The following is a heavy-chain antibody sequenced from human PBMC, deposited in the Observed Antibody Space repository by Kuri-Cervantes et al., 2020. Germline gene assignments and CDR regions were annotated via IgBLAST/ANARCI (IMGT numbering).Heavy chain of an antibody. CDR3: AVTVTTYYYGMDG. D-gene: IGHD4-17*01. J-gene: IGHJ6*02. Sequence: SCTVSGGSISSGSYYWSWIRQPAGKGLEWIGRIYTSGSTNYSPSLKSRVTISVDTSKNQFSLKLSSVTAADTAVYYCAVTVTTYYYGMDGWGQGNTVNVSS. CDR1: GGSISSGSYY. CDR2: IYTSGST. V-gene: IGHV4-61*02.